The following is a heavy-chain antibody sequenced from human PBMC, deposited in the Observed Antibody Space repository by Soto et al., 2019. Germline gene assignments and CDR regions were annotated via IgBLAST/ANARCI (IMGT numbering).Heavy chain of an antibody. V-gene: IGHV3-23*01. CDR2: ITAGGGT. J-gene: IGHJ4*02. Sequence: PGGSLRLSCEGSEFTVGGHAMTWIRQAPGKGPEWVSTITAGGGTYYADSVKGRFTISRDNSKNTLFLQMNSLRADDTAVYYCAKGGYTFAYEWGQGALVTVSS. CDR1: EFTVGGHA. CDR3: AKGGYTFAYE. D-gene: IGHD5-18*01.